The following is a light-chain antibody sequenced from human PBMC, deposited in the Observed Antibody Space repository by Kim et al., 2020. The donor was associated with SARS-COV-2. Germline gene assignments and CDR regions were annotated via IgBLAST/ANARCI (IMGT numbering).Light chain of an antibody. Sequence: DIQMTQSPSSLSASVGDRVTITCRATQGISSRLAWYQHKPEKAPKSLIYGVSTLQRGVPSRFSGSGSGTHFTLTISNLQPEDFATYYCQQYETFPLTFGGGTKVDIK. V-gene: IGKV1D-16*01. CDR1: QGISSR. J-gene: IGKJ4*01. CDR2: GVS. CDR3: QQYETFPLT.